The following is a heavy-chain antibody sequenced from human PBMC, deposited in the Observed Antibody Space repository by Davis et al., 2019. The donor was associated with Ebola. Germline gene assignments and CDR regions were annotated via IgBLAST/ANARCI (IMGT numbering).Heavy chain of an antibody. Sequence: MPSETLSLTCTVSGDSINGYYWTWIRQPPGEGMEYIGYIYYVGTTDYNPSLKSRVTMSVDMSKNQFSLNLNSVTAADTAIYYCARVRGTLARFYGMDVWGQGTTVTVSS. V-gene: IGHV4-59*01. CDR1: GDSINGYY. D-gene: IGHD3-10*01. CDR3: ARVRGTLARFYGMDV. CDR2: IYYVGTT. J-gene: IGHJ6*02.